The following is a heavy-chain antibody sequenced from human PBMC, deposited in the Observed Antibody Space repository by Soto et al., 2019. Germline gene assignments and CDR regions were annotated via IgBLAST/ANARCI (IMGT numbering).Heavy chain of an antibody. D-gene: IGHD3-22*01. CDR1: GGTFSSYA. CDR3: ARDYYDSSGYPGLFDY. CDR2: IIPIFGTA. J-gene: IGHJ4*02. V-gene: IGHV1-69*06. Sequence: SVKVSCKASGGTFSSYAISWVRQAPGQGLEWMGGIIPIFGTANYAQKFQGRVTITADKSTSTAYMELSSLRSEDTAVYYCARDYYDSSGYPGLFDYWGQGTLVTVSS.